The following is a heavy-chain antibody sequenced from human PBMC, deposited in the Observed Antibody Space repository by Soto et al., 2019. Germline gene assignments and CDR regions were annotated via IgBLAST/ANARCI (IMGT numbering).Heavy chain of an antibody. CDR2: ISAYNGNT. CDR3: ARDSLVLWFGPYGMDV. J-gene: IGHJ6*02. Sequence: ASVKVSCKASGYTFTSYGISWARQAPGQGLEWMGWISAYNGNTNYAQKLQGRVTMTTDTSTSTAYMELRSLRSDDTAVYYCARDSLVLWFGPYGMDVWGQGTTVTVSS. CDR1: GYTFTSYG. V-gene: IGHV1-18*04. D-gene: IGHD3-10*01.